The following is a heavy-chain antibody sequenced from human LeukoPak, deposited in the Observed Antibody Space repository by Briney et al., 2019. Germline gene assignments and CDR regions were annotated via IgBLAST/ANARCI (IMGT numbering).Heavy chain of an antibody. D-gene: IGHD2-15*01. J-gene: IGHJ4*02. Sequence: GGSLRLSCAASGFTFSSYAMSWVRQAPGKGLEWVSVIYSGGSTYYADSVKGRFTISRDNSKNTLYLQMNSLRAEDTAVYYCARDLSGGNYFDYWGQGTLVTVSS. CDR3: ARDLSGGNYFDY. CDR2: IYSGGST. CDR1: GFTFSSYA. V-gene: IGHV3-53*01.